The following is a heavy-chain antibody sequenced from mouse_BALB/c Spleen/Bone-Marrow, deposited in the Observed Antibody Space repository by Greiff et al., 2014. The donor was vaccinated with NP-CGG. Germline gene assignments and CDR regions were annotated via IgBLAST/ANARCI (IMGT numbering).Heavy chain of an antibody. CDR1: GFNIKDTY. D-gene: IGHD2-3*01. CDR2: IDPANGNT. CDR3: ARWLLPYGLDY. Sequence: VQLQQPGAELVKPGASVKLSCTASGFNIKDTYMHWVKQRPEQGLEWIGRIDPANGNTKYDPKFQGKATITADTSSNTAYLQLSSLTSEDTAVYYCARWLLPYGLDYWGQGTLVTVSS. J-gene: IGHJ4*01. V-gene: IGHV14-3*02.